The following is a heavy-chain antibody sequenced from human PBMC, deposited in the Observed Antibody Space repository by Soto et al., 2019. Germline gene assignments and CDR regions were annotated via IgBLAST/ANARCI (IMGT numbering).Heavy chain of an antibody. CDR3: AKDGRSWIDY. V-gene: IGHV3-9*01. CDR1: GFTFDDYA. J-gene: IGHJ4*02. D-gene: IGHD6-13*01. CDR2: ISWNSGSI. Sequence: DVQLVESGGGLVQPGRSLRLSCAASGFTFDDYAMHWVRQAPGKGLEWVSGISWNSGSIGYADSVKGRFTISRDNAKNSLYLQMNSLRAEDTALYYCAKDGRSWIDYWGQGTLVTVSS.